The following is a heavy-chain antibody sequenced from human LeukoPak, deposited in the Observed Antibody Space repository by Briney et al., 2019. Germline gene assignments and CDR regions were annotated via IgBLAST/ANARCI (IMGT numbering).Heavy chain of an antibody. J-gene: IGHJ6*02. CDR1: GYTFSSYG. CDR2: ISAYNGNT. V-gene: IGHV1-18*01. CDR3: ARDRGAAVAGPSYYYGMDV. Sequence: GASVKVSCKTSGYTFSSYGINWVRQAPGQGLEWMGWISAYNGNTNYAQKLQGRVTMTTDTSTSTAYMELRSLRSDDTAVYYCARDRGAAVAGPSYYYGMDVWGQGTTVTVSS. D-gene: IGHD6-19*01.